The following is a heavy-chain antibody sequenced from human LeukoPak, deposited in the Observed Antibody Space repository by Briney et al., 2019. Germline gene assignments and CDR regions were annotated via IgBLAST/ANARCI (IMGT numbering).Heavy chain of an antibody. J-gene: IGHJ4*02. CDR2: ISYDGGDK. CDR3: ARDRDIAAAGYYFDY. Sequence: GGSLRLSCAASGFTFSNYGMHWVRQTPGKGLAWVAVISYDGGDKHYADSVKGRFTISRDNSKNTLYLQMNSLRAEDTAVYYCARDRDIAAAGYYFDYWGQGTLVTVSS. V-gene: IGHV3-30*03. CDR1: GFTFSNYG. D-gene: IGHD6-13*01.